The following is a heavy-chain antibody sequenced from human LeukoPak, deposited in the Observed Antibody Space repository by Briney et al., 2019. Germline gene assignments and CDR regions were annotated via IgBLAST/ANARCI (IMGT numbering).Heavy chain of an antibody. Sequence: QSGGSLRLSCAASGFTFSNYWMSWVRQAPGKGLEWVANIKQDGSQENYVDSVKGRFTISRDNAKTSLYLQMNSLRAEDTAIYYCAKDLMWELLSGDHWGQGTLVTVSS. J-gene: IGHJ4*02. CDR2: IKQDGSQE. V-gene: IGHV3-7*03. D-gene: IGHD1-26*01. CDR3: AKDLMWELLSGDH. CDR1: GFTFSNYW.